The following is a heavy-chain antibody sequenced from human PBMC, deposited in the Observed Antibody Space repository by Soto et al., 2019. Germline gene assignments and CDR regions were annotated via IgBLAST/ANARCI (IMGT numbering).Heavy chain of an antibody. Sequence: XESLLLSCAASGFSFSDHYMTWIRQAPGKGLEWVSKISGGGTTTHYADSVKGRFTVSRDNAKNSLYLQMNSLRAEDTAVYYCAGDAYYYDLAFWGQGTLVTVSS. CDR1: GFSFSDHY. D-gene: IGHD3-22*01. CDR2: ISGGGTTT. J-gene: IGHJ4*02. V-gene: IGHV3-11*01. CDR3: AGDAYYYDLAF.